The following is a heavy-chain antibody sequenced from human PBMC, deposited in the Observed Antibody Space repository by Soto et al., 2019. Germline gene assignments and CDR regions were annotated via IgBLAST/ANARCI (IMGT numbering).Heavy chain of an antibody. V-gene: IGHV3-33*01. Sequence: SLGLSCAASGFTFSSYGMHGVRQAPGKGLEWVAVIWYDGSNKYYADSVKGRFTISRDNSKNTLYLQMNSLGAEDTAVYYCAREGYDSRNYYYYGMDVWGQGTTVTVSS. CDR3: AREGYDSRNYYYYGMDV. D-gene: IGHD3-22*01. CDR1: GFTFSSYG. J-gene: IGHJ6*02. CDR2: IWYDGSNK.